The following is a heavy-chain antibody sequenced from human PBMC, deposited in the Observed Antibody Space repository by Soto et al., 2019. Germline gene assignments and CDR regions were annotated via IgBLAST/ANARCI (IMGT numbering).Heavy chain of an antibody. D-gene: IGHD6-25*01. CDR2: INPASGST. CDR1: GYTFTHYY. J-gene: IGHJ4*02. V-gene: IGHV1-46*01. CDR3: ARDLAAGDH. Sequence: QVQLVQSGAEVKKPGASVKLSCRTSGYTFTHYYIHWVRQAPGQGLEWLAIINPASGSTNYAQDYLGRATLTTDTSTTTVSMELSGLRAEDTAIFFCARDLAAGDHWGQGTLVTVSS.